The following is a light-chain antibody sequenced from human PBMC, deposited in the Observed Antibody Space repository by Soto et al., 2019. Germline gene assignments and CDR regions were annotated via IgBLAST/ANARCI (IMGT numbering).Light chain of an antibody. CDR3: QKYDGAPLT. CDR2: AAS. Sequence: DIQMTQSPSSLSASVGDRVTITCRASQGISNYLAWYQQKPGKVPKLLIYAASTLQSGVPSRFSGSASGTDFTLTISSLQPEDVATYYCQKYDGAPLTFGGGTMVEIK. J-gene: IGKJ4*01. V-gene: IGKV1-27*01. CDR1: QGISNY.